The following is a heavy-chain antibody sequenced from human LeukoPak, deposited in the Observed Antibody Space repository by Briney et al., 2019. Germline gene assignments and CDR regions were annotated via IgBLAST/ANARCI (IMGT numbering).Heavy chain of an antibody. V-gene: IGHV1-2*02. Sequence: ASVKVSCKASGYTFTGYYMHWVRQAPGQGLEWMGWINPNSGGTNYAQKFQGRVTMTRDTSISTAYMELSRLRSDDTAVYYCARERLRDCSSTSCYNYYYYGMDVWGQGTTVTVSS. CDR3: ARERLRDCSSTSCYNYYYYGMDV. J-gene: IGHJ6*02. CDR1: GYTFTGYY. CDR2: INPNSGGT. D-gene: IGHD2-2*02.